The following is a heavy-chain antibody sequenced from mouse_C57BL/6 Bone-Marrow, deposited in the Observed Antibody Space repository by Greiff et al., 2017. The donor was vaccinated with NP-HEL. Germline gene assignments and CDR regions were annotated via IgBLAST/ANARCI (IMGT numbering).Heavy chain of an antibody. J-gene: IGHJ1*03. CDR2: IYPRDGST. CDR3: ARDGSSPYWYFDV. CDR1: GYTFTSYD. D-gene: IGHD1-1*01. Sequence: VQLQESGPELVKPGASVKLSCKASGYTFTSYDINWVKQRPGQGLEWIGWIYPRDGSTKYNEKFKGKATLTVDTSSSTAYMELHSLTSEDSAVYFCARDGSSPYWYFDVWGTGTTVTVSS. V-gene: IGHV1-85*01.